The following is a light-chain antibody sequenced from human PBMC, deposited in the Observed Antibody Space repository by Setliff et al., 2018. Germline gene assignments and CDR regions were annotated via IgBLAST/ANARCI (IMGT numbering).Light chain of an antibody. Sequence: QSVLTQPASVSGSPGQSITISCTGSSSDVGGYDYVSWYQHHPGRAPKFMIYDVIKRPSGVSNRFSGSKSGNTASLTISGLQAEDEADYYCFSYTSSSSYVFGSGTKATV. V-gene: IGLV2-14*03. CDR1: SSDVGGYDY. CDR3: FSYTSSSSYV. CDR2: DVI. J-gene: IGLJ1*01.